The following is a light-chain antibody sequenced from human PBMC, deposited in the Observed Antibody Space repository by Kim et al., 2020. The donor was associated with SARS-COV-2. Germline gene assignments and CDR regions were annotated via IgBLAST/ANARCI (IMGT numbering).Light chain of an antibody. J-gene: IGKJ4*01. Sequence: IVLTQSPATLSLSPGERATLSCRATQSVTAYLGWYQQKRGQAPRLLIYGASNRATGIPARFSGSGSETEFTLTISSLEPEDFAVYYCQQRKTFGGGTKVDIK. CDR1: QSVTAY. V-gene: IGKV3-11*01. CDR3: QQRKT. CDR2: GAS.